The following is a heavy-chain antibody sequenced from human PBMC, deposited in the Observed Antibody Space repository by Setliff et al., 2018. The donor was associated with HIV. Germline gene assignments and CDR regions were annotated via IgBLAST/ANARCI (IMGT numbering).Heavy chain of an antibody. D-gene: IGHD5-18*01. CDR2: IRSKAHGGTT. V-gene: IGHV3-49*04. CDR1: GFTFGDYG. CDR3: TRLRGYSYGLASYYYYYMDV. Sequence: GGSLRLSCTASGFTFGDYGVSWVRQAPGKGLDWVGFIRSKAHGGTTEYAAPVKGRFTISRDDSKSIAYLQMNSLKTEDTAVYYCTRLRGYSYGLASYYYYYMDVWGKGTTVTVSS. J-gene: IGHJ6*03.